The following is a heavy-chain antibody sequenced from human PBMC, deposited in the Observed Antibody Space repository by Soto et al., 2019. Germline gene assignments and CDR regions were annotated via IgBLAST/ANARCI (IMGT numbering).Heavy chain of an antibody. CDR3: ARGGRTDRTFDY. CDR1: GGSISSGGYY. CDR2: IYYSGST. V-gene: IGHV4-31*03. Sequence: ASETLSLTCTVSGGSISSGGYYWSWIRQHPGKGLEWIGYIYYSGSTYYNPSLKSRVTISVDTSKNQFSLKLSSVTAADTAVYYCARGGRTDRTFDYWGQGTLVTVSS. D-gene: IGHD1-7*01. J-gene: IGHJ4*02.